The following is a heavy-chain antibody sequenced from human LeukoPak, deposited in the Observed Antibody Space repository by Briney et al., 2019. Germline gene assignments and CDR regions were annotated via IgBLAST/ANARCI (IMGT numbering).Heavy chain of an antibody. Sequence: SETLSLTCAVSGYSISSGYYWGWIRQPPGKGLEWIGSIYHSGSTYYNPSLKSRVTISVDTSKNQFSLKLSSVTAADTAVYYCARVSAAAIDPWGQGTLVTVSS. J-gene: IGHJ5*02. CDR2: IYHSGST. D-gene: IGHD6-13*01. V-gene: IGHV4-38-2*01. CDR3: ARVSAAAIDP. CDR1: GYSISSGYY.